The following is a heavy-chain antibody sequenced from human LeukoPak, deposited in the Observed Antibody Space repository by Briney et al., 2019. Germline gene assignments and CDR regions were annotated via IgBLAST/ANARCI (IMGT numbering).Heavy chain of an antibody. J-gene: IGHJ6*02. V-gene: IGHV3-21*01. CDR1: GFTFSSYG. CDR2: ISGSSNYI. Sequence: GGSLRLSCAASGFTFSSYGLNWVRQAPGKGLEWVSSISGSSNYIYYAGSLKGRFTISRDNAKNSLYLQMNSLRAEDTAVYYCARTYGSGGSYGMDVWGQGTTVTVSS. D-gene: IGHD3-10*01. CDR3: ARTYGSGGSYGMDV.